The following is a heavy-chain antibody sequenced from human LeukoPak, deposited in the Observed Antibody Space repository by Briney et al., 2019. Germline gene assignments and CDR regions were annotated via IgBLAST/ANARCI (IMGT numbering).Heavy chain of an antibody. D-gene: IGHD3-10*01. CDR1: GFTFSSNW. CDR2: INSDGSST. J-gene: IGHJ4*02. V-gene: IGHV3-74*01. CDR3: AKDGRKVLWFGEFFFDY. Sequence: GGSLRLSCAASGFTFSSNWMHWVRQARGKGLVWVSRINSDGSSTSYADSVKGRFTISRDNAKNTLYLQMNSLRAEDTAVYYCAKDGRKVLWFGEFFFDYWGQGTLVTVSS.